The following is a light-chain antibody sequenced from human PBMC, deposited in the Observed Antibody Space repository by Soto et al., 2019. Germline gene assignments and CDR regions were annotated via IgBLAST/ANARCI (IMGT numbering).Light chain of an antibody. J-gene: IGKJ4*01. CDR2: DAS. CDR3: QQRSSWPLT. CDR1: QSISNY. Sequence: EIVLTQSPATLSLSPGEGATLFCRASQSISNYLAWYQQKPGQSPRLLIYDASNRATGIPARFRGSGSGTDFTLNVSSLEPEDFAVYYCQQRSSWPLTFGGGTNVGIK. V-gene: IGKV3-11*01.